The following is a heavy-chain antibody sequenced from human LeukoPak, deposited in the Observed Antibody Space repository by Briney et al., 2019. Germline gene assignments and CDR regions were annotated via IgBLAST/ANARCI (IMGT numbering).Heavy chain of an antibody. CDR2: ISSSSSYI. Sequence: GGSLRLSCAASGFTFSSYSMNWVRQAPGKGLEWVSSISSSSSYIYYADSVKGRFTISRDSAKNSLYLQMNSLRAEDTAVYYCAREGNLGDGEAFDTWGQGTMVTVSS. D-gene: IGHD3-16*01. CDR3: AREGNLGDGEAFDT. V-gene: IGHV3-21*01. J-gene: IGHJ3*02. CDR1: GFTFSSYS.